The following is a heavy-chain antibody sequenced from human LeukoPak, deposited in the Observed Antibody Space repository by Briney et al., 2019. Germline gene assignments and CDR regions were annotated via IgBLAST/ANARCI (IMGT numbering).Heavy chain of an antibody. CDR1: GFTFSSYG. CDR3: AKGIRQLGNYYYYMDV. Sequence: GGSLRLSCAASGFTFSSYGMHWVRQAPGKGLEWVAFIRYDGSNKYYADSVKGRFTISRDNPKNMLYLQMNSLRAEDTALYYCAKGIRQLGNYYYYMDVWGKGTTVTVSS. D-gene: IGHD7-27*01. V-gene: IGHV3-30*02. CDR2: IRYDGSNK. J-gene: IGHJ6*03.